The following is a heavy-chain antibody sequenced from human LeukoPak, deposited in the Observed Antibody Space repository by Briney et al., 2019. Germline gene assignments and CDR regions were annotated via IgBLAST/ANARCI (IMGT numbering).Heavy chain of an antibody. CDR2: IIPIFGTA. J-gene: IGHJ4*02. V-gene: IGHV1-69*13. Sequence: SVKVSCKASGGTFSSYAISWVRQAPGQGLEWMGGIIPIFGTANYAQKFQGRVTITADESTSTAYMELSSLRSEDTAVYYCARDPVLLWFGELIPLDYWGQGTLVTVSS. D-gene: IGHD3-10*01. CDR1: GGTFSSYA. CDR3: ARDPVLLWFGELIPLDY.